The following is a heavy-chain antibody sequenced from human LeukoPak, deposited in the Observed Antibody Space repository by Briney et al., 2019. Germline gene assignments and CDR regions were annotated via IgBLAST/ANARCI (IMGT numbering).Heavy chain of an antibody. Sequence: QPGRSLRLSCAASGFTFSTYGIHWVRQAPGKGLEWVAVIWHDGSNKYYADSVKGRFTISRDNSKNTLYLQMNSLRAEDTAVYFCARAVGPYDYWGQGTLVTVSS. V-gene: IGHV3-33*01. CDR3: ARAVGPYDY. J-gene: IGHJ4*02. CDR2: IWHDGSNK. CDR1: GFTFSTYG. D-gene: IGHD3-10*01.